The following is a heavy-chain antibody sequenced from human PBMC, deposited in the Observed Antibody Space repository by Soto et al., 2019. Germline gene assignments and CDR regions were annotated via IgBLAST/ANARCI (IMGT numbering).Heavy chain of an antibody. Sequence: EVPLLESGGGLVQPGGSLRLSCAASGFTFSSYAMSWVRQAPGKGLEWVSAISGSGGSTYYADSVKGRFTISRDNSKNTLYLQMNSLRAEDTAVSYCAKGRGYCSSTSCYVGSDYWGQGTLVTVSS. CDR2: ISGSGGST. V-gene: IGHV3-23*01. D-gene: IGHD2-2*01. CDR1: GFTFSSYA. J-gene: IGHJ4*02. CDR3: AKGRGYCSSTSCYVGSDY.